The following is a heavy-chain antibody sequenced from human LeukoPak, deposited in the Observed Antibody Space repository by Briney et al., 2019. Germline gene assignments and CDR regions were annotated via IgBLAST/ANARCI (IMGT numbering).Heavy chain of an antibody. Sequence: SEPLSLTCTVSGGSISNYYWGWIRQPPGKGLEWIGYIYYSGSTNYTPSLKSRVTISLDTSKNQFSLKLRSVSAADTAVFYCARGWLNMSSSCRFDSWGQGTLVT. D-gene: IGHD6-6*01. V-gene: IGHV4-59*01. CDR1: GGSISNYY. CDR3: ARGWLNMSSSCRFDS. J-gene: IGHJ4*02. CDR2: IYYSGST.